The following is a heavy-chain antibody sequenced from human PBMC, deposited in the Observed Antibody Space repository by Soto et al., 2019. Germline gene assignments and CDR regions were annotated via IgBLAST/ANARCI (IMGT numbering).Heavy chain of an antibody. D-gene: IGHD5-18*01. CDR1: GGSISSSSYY. CDR3: ARHDRVQLWLTY. J-gene: IGHJ4*02. CDR2: IYYSGST. Sequence: QLQLQESGPGLVKPSETLSLTCTVSGGSISSSSYYWGWIRQPPGKGLEWIGSIYYSGSTYYNPSLKSRVTISVDTSKNQFSLKLSSVTAADTAVYYCARHDRVQLWLTYWGQGTLVTVSS. V-gene: IGHV4-39*01.